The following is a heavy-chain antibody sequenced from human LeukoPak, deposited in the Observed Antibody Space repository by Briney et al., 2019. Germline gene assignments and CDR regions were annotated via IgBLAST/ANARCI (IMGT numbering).Heavy chain of an antibody. CDR2: INPNSGGT. CDR3: ARDLRPYCSSTSCYPIY. CDR1: GYTFIAYY. V-gene: IGHV1-2*02. J-gene: IGHJ4*02. D-gene: IGHD2-2*01. Sequence: EASVKVSFKASGYTFIAYYMHWLRQAPGQGLEWMGWINPNSGGTNYAQKFQGRVTMTRDTSISTAYMELSRLRSDDTAVYYCARDLRPYCSSTSCYPIYWGQGTLVTVSS.